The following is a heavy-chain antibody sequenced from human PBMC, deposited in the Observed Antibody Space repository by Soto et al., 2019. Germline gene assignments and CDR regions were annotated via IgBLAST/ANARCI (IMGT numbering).Heavy chain of an antibody. CDR1: GFTFTSSA. V-gene: IGHV1-58*01. CDR3: ATYCSGGSCYSGYYYGMGV. D-gene: IGHD2-15*01. J-gene: IGHJ6*02. Sequence: GASVKVSCKASGFTFTSSAVQWVRQARGQRLEWIGWIVVGSGNTNYAQKFQERVTITRDMSTSTAYMELSSLRSEDTAVYYCATYCSGGSCYSGYYYGMGVWGQGTTVTVSS. CDR2: IVVGSGNT.